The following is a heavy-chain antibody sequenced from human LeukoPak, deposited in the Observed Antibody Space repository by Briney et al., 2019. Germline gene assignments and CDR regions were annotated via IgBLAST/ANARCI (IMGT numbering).Heavy chain of an antibody. Sequence: PGGSLRLSCAASGFTFSSYAMSWVRQAPGKGLEWVSAISGSGGSTYYADSVKGRFTISRDNSKNTLYLQMNSLRAEDTAVYYCAKGKMRTRERIVREFYGGIDYWGQGTLVTVSS. CDR2: ISGSGGST. D-gene: IGHD4-23*01. V-gene: IGHV3-23*01. CDR3: AKGKMRTRERIVREFYGGIDY. J-gene: IGHJ4*02. CDR1: GFTFSSYA.